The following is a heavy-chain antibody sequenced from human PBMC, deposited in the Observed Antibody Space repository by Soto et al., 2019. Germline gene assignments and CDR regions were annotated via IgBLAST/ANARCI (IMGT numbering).Heavy chain of an antibody. CDR1: GGSISSGDYY. CDR3: ARAPEMATILGYFDY. J-gene: IGHJ4*02. Sequence: PSETLSLTCTVSGGSISSGDYYWSWIRQPPGKGLEWIGYIYYSGSTYYNPSLKSRVTISVDTSKNQFSRKVSSVTAADTAVYYCARAPEMATILGYFDYWGQGTLVTVSS. D-gene: IGHD5-12*01. CDR2: IYYSGST. V-gene: IGHV4-30-4*01.